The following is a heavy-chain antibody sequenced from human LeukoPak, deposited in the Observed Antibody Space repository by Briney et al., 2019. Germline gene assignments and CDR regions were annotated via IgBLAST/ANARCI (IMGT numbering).Heavy chain of an antibody. CDR2: MYSRGDT. CDR3: ARDAPQVPAAGVLAS. D-gene: IGHD6-13*01. J-gene: IGHJ5*02. CDR1: GFTVSDNY. Sequence: GGSLRLSCAASGFTVSDNYMSWVRQAPGKGPEWVSVMYSRGDTYYAKSVKGRFTFSRDISKNTLYLQMNGLRTEDTAMYYCARDAPQVPAAGVLASWGQGTLVIVSS. V-gene: IGHV3-53*01.